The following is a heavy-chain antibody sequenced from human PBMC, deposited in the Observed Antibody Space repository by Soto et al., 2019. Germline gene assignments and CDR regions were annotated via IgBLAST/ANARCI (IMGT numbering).Heavy chain of an antibody. CDR2: ISGSGGST. CDR3: AKSIDDILTGYLTIFDY. V-gene: IGHV3-23*01. Sequence: PGGSLRLSCAASGFTFSSYAMSWVRQAPGKGLEWVSAISGSGGSTYYADSVKGRFTISRDNSKSTLYLQMNSLRAEDTAVYYCAKSIDDILTGYLTIFDYWGQGTLVTVSS. D-gene: IGHD3-9*01. CDR1: GFTFSSYA. J-gene: IGHJ4*02.